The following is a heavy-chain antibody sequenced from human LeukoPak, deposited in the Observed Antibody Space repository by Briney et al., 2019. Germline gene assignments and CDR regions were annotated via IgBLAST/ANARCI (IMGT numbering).Heavy chain of an antibody. V-gene: IGHV4-39*01. J-gene: IGHJ3*02. CDR2: IYYSGNT. D-gene: IGHD6-19*01. CDR3: ARRGSGSASGAFAI. Sequence: SETLSLTCTVSGGSISSSSSYWGWLRQPPGKGVEGVGTIYYSGNTYYNPSLKSRLTISVDTSKNQFSLKLSSVTAADTSMYYCARRGSGSASGAFAIWGQGTMVTVSS. CDR1: GGSISSSSSY.